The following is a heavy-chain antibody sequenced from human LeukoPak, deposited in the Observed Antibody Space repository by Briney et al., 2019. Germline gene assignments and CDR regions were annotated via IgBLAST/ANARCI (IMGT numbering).Heavy chain of an antibody. D-gene: IGHD3-10*01. CDR3: ARDRYYYCSGSFYY. Sequence: GGSLRLSCAASGFTFSSYWTSWVRQAPGKGLEWVANIKQDGSEKYYVDSVKGRFTISRDNAKNSLYLQMNSLRAEDTAVYYCARDRYYYCSGSFYYWGQGTLVTVSS. CDR1: GFTFSSYW. CDR2: IKQDGSEK. J-gene: IGHJ4*02. V-gene: IGHV3-7*01.